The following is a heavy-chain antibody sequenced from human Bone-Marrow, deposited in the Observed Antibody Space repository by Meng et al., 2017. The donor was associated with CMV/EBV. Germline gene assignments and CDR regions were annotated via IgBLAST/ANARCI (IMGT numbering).Heavy chain of an antibody. Sequence: GESLKISCAASGFTVSSNYMSWVRQAPGKGLEWVSVIYSGGSTYYADSVKGRFTISRDNSKNTLYLQMNSLRAEDTAVYYCASSGRGSSGYYYYYGMDVWGQGTTVTVSS. D-gene: IGHD3-22*01. J-gene: IGHJ6*02. V-gene: IGHV3-53*01. CDR2: IYSGGST. CDR3: ASSGRGSSGYYYYYGMDV. CDR1: GFTVSSNY.